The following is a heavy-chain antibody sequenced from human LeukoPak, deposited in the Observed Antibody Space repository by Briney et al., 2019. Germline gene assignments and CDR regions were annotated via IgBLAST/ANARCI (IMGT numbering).Heavy chain of an antibody. CDR2: ISYDGSNK. V-gene: IGHV3-30*18. D-gene: IGHD5-12*01. Sequence: PGGSLRLSCAASGFTFSSYWMHWVRQAPGKGLEWVAVISYDGSNKYYADSVKGRFTISRDNSKNTLYLQMNSLRAEDTAVYYCAKDHRSYSGATFDYWGQGTLVTVSS. J-gene: IGHJ4*02. CDR1: GFTFSSYW. CDR3: AKDHRSYSGATFDY.